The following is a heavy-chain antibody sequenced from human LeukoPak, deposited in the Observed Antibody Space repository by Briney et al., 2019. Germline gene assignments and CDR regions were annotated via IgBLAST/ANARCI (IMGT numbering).Heavy chain of an antibody. J-gene: IGHJ4*02. CDR1: GGSISSYY. D-gene: IGHD3-10*01. CDR3: ASSWFGELLIDY. Sequence: SETLSLTCTVSGGSISSYYWSWIRQPPGKGLEWIGYIYYSGSTNYNPSLKSRVTISVDTSKNQFSLKLSSVTAADTAVYYCASSWFGELLIDYWGQGTLVTVSS. CDR2: IYYSGST. V-gene: IGHV4-59*08.